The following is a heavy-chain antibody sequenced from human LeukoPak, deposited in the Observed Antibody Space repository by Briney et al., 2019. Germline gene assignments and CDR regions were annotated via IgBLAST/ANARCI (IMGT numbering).Heavy chain of an antibody. CDR2: IQYDGSNK. J-gene: IGHJ4*02. Sequence: GGSLRLSCAGSAFSFSTYDMHWVRQAPGKGLEWVAYIQYDGSNKYFADSVKGRFTISRDNSKSTLYLQMNSLRAEDTAVYYCARHLTYAFDYWGQGTLVTVSS. V-gene: IGHV3-30*02. CDR1: AFSFSTYD. D-gene: IGHD4-17*01. CDR3: ARHLTYAFDY.